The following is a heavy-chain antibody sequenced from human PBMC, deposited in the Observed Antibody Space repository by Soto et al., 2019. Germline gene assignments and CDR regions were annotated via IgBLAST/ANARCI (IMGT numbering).Heavy chain of an antibody. J-gene: IGHJ3*02. V-gene: IGHV3-43*01. Sequence: GGSLRLSCAASGFTFDDYTMHWVRQAPGKGLEWVSLISWDGGSTYYADSVKGRFTISRDNSKNSLYLQMNSLRTEDTALYYCAKASTVVTLLDAFDIWGQGTMVTVSS. CDR3: AKASTVVTLLDAFDI. CDR1: GFTFDDYT. CDR2: ISWDGGST. D-gene: IGHD4-17*01.